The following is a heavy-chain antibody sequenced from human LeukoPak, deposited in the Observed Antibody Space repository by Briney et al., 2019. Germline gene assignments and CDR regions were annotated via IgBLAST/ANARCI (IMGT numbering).Heavy chain of an antibody. CDR3: ANNQIAAAGTGDFQH. CDR1: GFTFEGYG. D-gene: IGHD6-13*01. V-gene: IGHV3-23*01. J-gene: IGHJ1*01. Sequence: PGGSLRLSCAASGFTFEGYGMSWVRQGHGKGLEWVSTISGSGGRTIYADSVKGRFTISRDNSKNTLYLQMNSLRAEDTAVYYCANNQIAAAGTGDFQHWGQGTLVTVSS. CDR2: ISGSGGRT.